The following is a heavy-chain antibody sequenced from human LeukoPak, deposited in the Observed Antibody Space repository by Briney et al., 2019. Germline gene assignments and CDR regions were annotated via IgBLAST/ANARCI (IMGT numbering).Heavy chain of an antibody. CDR3: ARGGAVTAIDY. Sequence: PGGSLRLSCAASGFTLSSYGMHWVRQAPGKGLEWVAVIWYDGSDKYYADSVKGRFTISRDNSKNTLYLQMNSLRAEDTAVYYCARGGAVTAIDYWGQGTLVTVSS. D-gene: IGHD2-21*02. CDR2: IWYDGSDK. CDR1: GFTLSSYG. J-gene: IGHJ4*02. V-gene: IGHV3-33*01.